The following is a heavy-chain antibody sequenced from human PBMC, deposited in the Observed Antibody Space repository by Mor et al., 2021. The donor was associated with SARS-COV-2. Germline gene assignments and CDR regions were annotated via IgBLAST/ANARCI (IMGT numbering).Heavy chain of an antibody. V-gene: IGHV1-3*01. Sequence: KFQDRVTITRDTSASTAYMELSSLRSEDTAVYYCARAPRSSGFYYYGMDVWGQGTTVTVSS. CDR3: ARAPRSSGFYYYGMDV. J-gene: IGHJ6*02. D-gene: IGHD3-22*01.